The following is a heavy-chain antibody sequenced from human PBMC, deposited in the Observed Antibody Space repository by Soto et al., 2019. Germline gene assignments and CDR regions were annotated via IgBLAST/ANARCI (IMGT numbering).Heavy chain of an antibody. V-gene: IGHV3-48*03. CDR1: GFNFSSHE. D-gene: IGHD1-26*01. J-gene: IGHJ1*01. CDR3: TRAFSGRSPRSFQD. Sequence: GGSLGLSCAASGFNFSSHEMKWVRQAPGKRLEWVSYISSGSRTIYYADSVKGRFTISRDNAKNSLYLQMNSLRAEDTAVYYCTRAFSGRSPRSFQDWGQGTLVTVSS. CDR2: ISSGSRTI.